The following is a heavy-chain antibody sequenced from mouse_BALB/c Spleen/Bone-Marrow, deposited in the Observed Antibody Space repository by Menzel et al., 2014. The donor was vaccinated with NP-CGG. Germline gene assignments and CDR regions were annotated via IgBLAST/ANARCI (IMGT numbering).Heavy chain of an antibody. CDR3: ASPIYYDYPLFAY. Sequence: VQLQQSGPGLVSPSQSLSITCTVSGFSLTSYGVHWVRQPPGKGLEWLGVIWAGGSTNYNSALMSRLSIGKDNSKSXVFLKMNSLQTDDTAMYYCASPIYYDYPLFAYRGQGTLVTVSA. J-gene: IGHJ3*01. D-gene: IGHD2-4*01. CDR2: IWAGGST. V-gene: IGHV2-9*02. CDR1: GFSLTSYG.